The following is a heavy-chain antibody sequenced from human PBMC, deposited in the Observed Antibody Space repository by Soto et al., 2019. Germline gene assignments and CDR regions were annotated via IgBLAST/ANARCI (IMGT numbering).Heavy chain of an antibody. J-gene: IGHJ6*02. Sequence: PSETLSLTCTVSGGSISSYYWSWIRQPPGRGLEWIGYIYYSGSTNYNPSLKSRVTISVDTSKNKFTLKLSSVTAADRAVYYCAGGGDYDFWSGYYPAGGGMDVWGQGTTVTVSS. CDR2: IYYSGST. CDR1: GGSISSYY. CDR3: AGGGDYDFWSGYYPAGGGMDV. D-gene: IGHD3-3*01. V-gene: IGHV4-59*01.